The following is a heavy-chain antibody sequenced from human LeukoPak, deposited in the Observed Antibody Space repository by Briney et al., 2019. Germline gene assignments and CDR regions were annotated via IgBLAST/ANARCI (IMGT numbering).Heavy chain of an antibody. Sequence: SETLSLTCTVSGGSISSRDYYWGWFRQPPGKGLEWIGIIYYSGSTHYNPSLKSRVTVSVDTSKNQFSLELSSVTAADTAVYYCARRGQLDGVYSYFDHWGQGTLVTVSS. CDR3: ARRGQLDGVYSYFDH. V-gene: IGHV4-39*01. D-gene: IGHD6-6*01. J-gene: IGHJ4*02. CDR1: GGSISSRDYY. CDR2: IYYSGST.